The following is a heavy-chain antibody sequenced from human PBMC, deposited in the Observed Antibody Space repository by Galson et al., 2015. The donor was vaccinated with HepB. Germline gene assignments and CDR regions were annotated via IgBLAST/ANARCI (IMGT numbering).Heavy chain of an antibody. D-gene: IGHD3-10*01. Sequence: SLRLSCAASGFTFSSYAMHWVRQAPGRGLEWVAVIPYDGSNKYYADSVKGRFTISRDNSKNTLYLQMNSLRAEDTAVYYCARDSFGEPRYYMDVWGKGTTVTVSS. J-gene: IGHJ6*03. CDR3: ARDSFGEPRYYMDV. V-gene: IGHV3-30-3*01. CDR2: IPYDGSNK. CDR1: GFTFSSYA.